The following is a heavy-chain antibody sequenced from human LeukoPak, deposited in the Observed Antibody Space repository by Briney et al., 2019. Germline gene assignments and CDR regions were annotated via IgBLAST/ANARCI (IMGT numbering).Heavy chain of an antibody. CDR1: GYTFTSYA. CDR3: ARDDYGYNWFDP. CDR2: INAGNGNT. V-gene: IGHV1-3*01. J-gene: IGHJ5*02. D-gene: IGHD4-17*01. Sequence: ASVKVSCKASGYTFTSYAMHWVRQAPGQRLEGMGWINAGNGNTKYSQKFQGRVTITRDTSASTAYMELSSLRSEDTAVYYCARDDYGYNWFDPWGQGTLVTVSS.